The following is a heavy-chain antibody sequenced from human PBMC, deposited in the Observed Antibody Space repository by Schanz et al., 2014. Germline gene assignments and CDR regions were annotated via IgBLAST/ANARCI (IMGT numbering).Heavy chain of an antibody. V-gene: IGHV3-48*01. CDR2: ISGSSRTI. D-gene: IGHD3-10*01. CDR1: RFTVTNAW. J-gene: IGHJ4*02. Sequence: EVQLVESGGGVVRPGGSLTLSCAASRFTVTNAWMSWVRQAPGKGLEWVSYISGSSRTIYYADSVKGRFTISRDNAKNSLYLQMNSLRAEDTAVYHCVSSGSYSSYAFWGQGTLVTVSS. CDR3: VSSGSYSSYAF.